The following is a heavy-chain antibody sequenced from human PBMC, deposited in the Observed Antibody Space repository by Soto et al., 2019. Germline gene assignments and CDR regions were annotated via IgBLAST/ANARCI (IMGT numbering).Heavy chain of an antibody. V-gene: IGHV3-48*03. CDR2: ISSSGNTI. J-gene: IGHJ4*02. CDR1: GFTFSSYE. CDR3: ARTSYDSTGYYTLDYFDY. D-gene: IGHD3-22*01. Sequence: GGSLRLSCAASGFTFSSYEMNWVRQAPGKGLEWVSYISSSGNTIYYADSVKGRFTISRDNAKNSLYLQMNSLRAEDTAVYYCARTSYDSTGYYTLDYFDYWGPGTMVTVSS.